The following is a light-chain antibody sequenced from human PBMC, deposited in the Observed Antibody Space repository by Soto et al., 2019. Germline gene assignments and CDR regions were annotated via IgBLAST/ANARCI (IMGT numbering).Light chain of an antibody. Sequence: AIRMTQSPSSLSASTGDRVTITCRASQGISSYLAWYQQKPGKAPKLLIYAASTLQSGVPSRFSGSGSGTDFTLTIRCLQSEDFATYYCQQYYSYPPGTFGQGTTGDIK. CDR1: QGISSY. J-gene: IGKJ1*01. V-gene: IGKV1-8*01. CDR3: QQYYSYPPGT. CDR2: AAS.